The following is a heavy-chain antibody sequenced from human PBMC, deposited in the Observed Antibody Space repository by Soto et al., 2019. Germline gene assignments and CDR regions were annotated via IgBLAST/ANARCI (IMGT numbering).Heavy chain of an antibody. CDR2: ILYTGST. CDR1: GASVSSGIYY. D-gene: IGHD6-13*01. Sequence: SETLSLTCTVSGASVSSGIYYWSWIRQPPGKGLEWIGYILYTGSTNYNPSLKSRVTISVDTSKNQFSLKLTPVTAADTAVYDCTRDAGEESGSSSWIDYWGQGTLFTVSS. V-gene: IGHV4-61*01. CDR3: TRDAGEESGSSSWIDY. J-gene: IGHJ4*02.